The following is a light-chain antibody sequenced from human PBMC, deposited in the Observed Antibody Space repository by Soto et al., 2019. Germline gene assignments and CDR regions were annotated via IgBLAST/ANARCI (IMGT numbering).Light chain of an antibody. CDR2: GAS. CDR1: QSVSSNF. V-gene: IGKV3-20*01. Sequence: EIVLTQSPATLSLSPGERATLSCRASQSVSSNFLAWYQHTPGQAPRLLIYGASSRTTGIPNRFSGSGSGTDFPTTISILEPEVFAVYYCQQYDSSPLTVGGGTKVDIK. CDR3: QQYDSSPLT. J-gene: IGKJ4*01.